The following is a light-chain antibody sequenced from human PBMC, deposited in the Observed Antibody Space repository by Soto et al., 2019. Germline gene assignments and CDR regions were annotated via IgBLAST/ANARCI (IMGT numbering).Light chain of an antibody. J-gene: IGLJ2*01. CDR2: LYSDGSH. V-gene: IGLV4-69*01. CDR3: QTWGTGMGL. CDR1: GGHSSNA. Sequence: QPVLTQSPSASASLGASVNLTCTVNGGHSSNAIAWHQQQPEKGPRYLMKLYSDGSHNKGDGIPDRFSGSSSGAERYLTISSLQSEDEADYYCQTWGTGMGLFGGGTKLTVL.